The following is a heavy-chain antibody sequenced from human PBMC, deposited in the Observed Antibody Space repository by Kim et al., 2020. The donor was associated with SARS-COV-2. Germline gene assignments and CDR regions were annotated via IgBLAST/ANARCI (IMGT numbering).Heavy chain of an antibody. J-gene: IGHJ4*02. D-gene: IGHD5-12*01. CDR3: ARDKMATIGYFDY. Sequence: YADAVKGRFTISRDNAKNSLYLQMNSLRAEDTAVYYCARDKMATIGYFDYWGQGTLVTVSS. V-gene: IGHV3-11*06.